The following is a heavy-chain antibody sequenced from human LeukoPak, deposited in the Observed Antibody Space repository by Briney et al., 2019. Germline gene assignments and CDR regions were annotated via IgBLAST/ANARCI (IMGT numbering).Heavy chain of an antibody. CDR3: ARLSGYGLHYYYYMDV. CDR2: ISAYNGNT. D-gene: IGHD5-12*01. V-gene: IGHV1-18*01. CDR1: GYTFTSYG. Sequence: ASVKVSCKASGYTFTSYGISWVRQAPGQGLEWMGWISAYNGNTNYAQKLQGRVTMTTDTSTSTAYMELRSLRSDDTAVYYCARLSGYGLHYYYYMDVWGKGTTVTVSS. J-gene: IGHJ6*03.